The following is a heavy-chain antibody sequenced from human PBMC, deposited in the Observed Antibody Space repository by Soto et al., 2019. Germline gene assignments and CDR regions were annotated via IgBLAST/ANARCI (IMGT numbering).Heavy chain of an antibody. V-gene: IGHV3-15*01. Sequence: EVQLVESGGGLVKPGGSLRLSCAASGFTFSNAWMSWVRQAPGKGLEWVGRIKSKTDGGTTDYAAPVKGRFTISRDDSKTTLYLQMNSLKTEDTDVYYCTPDGGYCSSTSCYDYYGMDVWGQGTTVTVSS. CDR3: TPDGGYCSSTSCYDYYGMDV. CDR1: GFTFSNAW. CDR2: IKSKTDGGTT. J-gene: IGHJ6*02. D-gene: IGHD2-2*01.